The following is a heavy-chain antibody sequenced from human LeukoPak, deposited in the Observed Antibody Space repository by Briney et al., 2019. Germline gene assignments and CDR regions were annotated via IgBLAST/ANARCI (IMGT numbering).Heavy chain of an antibody. CDR2: ISGSGGST. D-gene: IGHD2-15*01. CDR3: VKDRPGSFHY. J-gene: IGHJ4*02. V-gene: IGHV3-23*01. CDR1: GFTFSSYA. Sequence: GGSLRLSCAASGFTFSSYAVSWVRQAPGKGLEWVSGISGSGGSTYYADSVKGRFTISRDNSKDSLYLQMNSLRTEDTALYYCVKDRPGSFHYWGQGTLVTVSS.